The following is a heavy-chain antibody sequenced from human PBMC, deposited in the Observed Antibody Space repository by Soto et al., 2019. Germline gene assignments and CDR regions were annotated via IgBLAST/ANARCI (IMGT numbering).Heavy chain of an antibody. V-gene: IGHV3-23*01. J-gene: IGHJ6*03. D-gene: IGHD2-15*01. CDR2: LSGSGGTT. CDR1: GFTFSSYA. CDR3: AKDGGVSSWKSCSGGSCYYYYMDV. Sequence: EVQLLESGGGLVQPGGSLRLSCAASGFTFSSYAMSWVRQAPGKGLEWVSALSGSGGTTYYADSVKGRFSISRDNSKNTVYLQMSSLRAEDTAVYYCAKDGGVSSWKSCSGGSCYYYYMDVWGKGTTVTVSS.